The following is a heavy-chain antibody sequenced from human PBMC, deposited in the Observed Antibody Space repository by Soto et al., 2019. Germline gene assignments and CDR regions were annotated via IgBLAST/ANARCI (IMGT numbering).Heavy chain of an antibody. CDR1: GGSISTYY. V-gene: IGHV4-59*08. D-gene: IGHD3-10*01. CDR2: IYYRGST. Sequence: PSETLSLTCTVSGGSISTYYWSWIRQPPGKGLEWIGYIYYRGSTNYNPSIKSRVTISVDTSKNQFSLKLSSVTAVDMAVYFCSRQLVHYYGSGSYYRDAFDIWGQGTMVTVSS. CDR3: SRQLVHYYGSGSYYRDAFDI. J-gene: IGHJ3*02.